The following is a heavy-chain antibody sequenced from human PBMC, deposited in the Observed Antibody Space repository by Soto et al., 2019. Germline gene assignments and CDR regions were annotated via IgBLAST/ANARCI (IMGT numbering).Heavy chain of an antibody. CDR3: ARDRVKRGNSFYYGMDV. Sequence: QVHLVQSGAEVKEPGSSVKVSCKASGGTFSSYAISWVRQAPGQGLDGVGVIIPSFAAPNYAQKFQGRISLTADESTSTAYMELSSLRSEDTAVYFCARDRVKRGNSFYYGMDVWGQGTTVTVSS. CDR1: GGTFSSYA. D-gene: IGHD6-6*01. V-gene: IGHV1-69*12. CDR2: IIPSFAAP. J-gene: IGHJ6*02.